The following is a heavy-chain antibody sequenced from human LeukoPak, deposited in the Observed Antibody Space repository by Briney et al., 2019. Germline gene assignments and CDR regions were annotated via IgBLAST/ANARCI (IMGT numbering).Heavy chain of an antibody. CDR2: IWYDGSNK. D-gene: IGHD4-17*01. J-gene: IGHJ4*02. V-gene: IGHV3-33*01. Sequence: GRSLRLSCAASGFTFSSYGMHWVRQAPGKGLEWVAVIWYDGSNKYYADSVKGRFTISRDNSKNTLYLQVNSLRAEDTAVYYCAIMSYGDVGGYWGQGTLVTVSS. CDR1: GFTFSSYG. CDR3: AIMSYGDVGGY.